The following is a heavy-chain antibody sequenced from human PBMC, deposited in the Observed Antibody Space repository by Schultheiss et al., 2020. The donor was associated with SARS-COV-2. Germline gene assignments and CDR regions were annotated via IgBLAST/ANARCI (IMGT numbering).Heavy chain of an antibody. J-gene: IGHJ5*02. CDR2: ISHNGST. D-gene: IGHD3/OR15-3a*01. V-gene: IGHV4-34*01. CDR1: GGSFSGYS. Sequence: SQTLSLTCAVYGGSFSGYSWTWIRQPPGKGLEWIGEISHNGSTKYNPSLESRVAISLDTAKNQFSLKLTSVTAADTSLYYCARSFQLILPQASWFDPWGQGTLVTVSS. CDR3: ARSFQLILPQASWFDP.